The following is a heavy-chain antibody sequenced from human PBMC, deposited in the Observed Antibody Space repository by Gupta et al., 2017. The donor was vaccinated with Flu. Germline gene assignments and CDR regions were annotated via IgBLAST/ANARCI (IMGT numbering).Heavy chain of an antibody. V-gene: IGHV3-11*01. Sequence: TLSDYYMSWIRQAPGKGLEWLSYMTNRGNTLYYADSVKGRFTVSRDNTKNSLYLEMNNLRAEDTAVYYCARDSANWGTYFYFYMDVWGKGTPVTVSS. CDR1: TLSDYY. D-gene: IGHD3-16*01. CDR2: MTNRGNTL. CDR3: ARDSANWGTYFYFYMDV. J-gene: IGHJ6*03.